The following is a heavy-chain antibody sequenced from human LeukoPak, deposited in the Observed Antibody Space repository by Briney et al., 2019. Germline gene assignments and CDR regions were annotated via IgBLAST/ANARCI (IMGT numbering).Heavy chain of an antibody. V-gene: IGHV4-61*02. CDR3: ARGEWLFGYFDY. D-gene: IGHD3-3*01. CDR2: IYTSGST. J-gene: IGHJ4*02. Sequence: SETLSLACTVSGGSISSSSYYWSWIRQPAGKGLEWIGRIYTSGSTNYNPSLKSRVTISVDTSKNQFSLKLSSVTAADTAVYYCARGEWLFGYFDYWGQGTLVTVSS. CDR1: GGSISSSSYY.